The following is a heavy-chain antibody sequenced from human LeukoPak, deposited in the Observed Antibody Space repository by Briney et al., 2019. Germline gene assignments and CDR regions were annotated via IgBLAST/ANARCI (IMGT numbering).Heavy chain of an antibody. CDR3: ARDPYLRPFDY. V-gene: IGHV3-74*01. CDR2: IKSDGSST. CDR1: GFTLSSYW. J-gene: IGHJ4*02. Sequence: GGSLRLSCAASGFTLSSYWMPWVRQAPGKGLVWVSRIKSDGSSTSYADSVKGRVTISRDNAKNTLYLQMNSLRAEDTAVYYCARDPYLRPFDYWGQGTLVTVSS.